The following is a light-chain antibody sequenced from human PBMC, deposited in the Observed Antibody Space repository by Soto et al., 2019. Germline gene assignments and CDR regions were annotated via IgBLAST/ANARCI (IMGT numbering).Light chain of an antibody. CDR2: EVS. J-gene: IGLJ2*01. CDR1: SSDVGGYNY. CDR3: SSYAGSNAVV. Sequence: QSALTQPPSASGSPGQSVTISCTGTSSDVGGYNYVSWYQQHPGKAPKLMISEVSKRPSGVPDRFSGSKSGNTASLTVSGPQAEDAADYYCSSYAGSNAVVFGGGTKVTVL. V-gene: IGLV2-8*01.